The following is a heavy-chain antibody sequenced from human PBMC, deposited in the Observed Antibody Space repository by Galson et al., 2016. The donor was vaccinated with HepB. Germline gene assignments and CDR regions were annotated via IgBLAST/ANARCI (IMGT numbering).Heavy chain of an antibody. Sequence: SVKVSCKASGGTFSNYAISWVRQAPGQGLEWMGGIIPWFGTTNYGQKFQGRVTISADESTSTVYMELSSLSSEDTAVYYCAGDVNRVKWFYWGQGTLVTGSS. CDR2: IIPWFGTT. J-gene: IGHJ4*02. CDR1: GGTFSNYA. V-gene: IGHV1-69*13. D-gene: IGHD3-22*01. CDR3: AGDVNRVKWFY.